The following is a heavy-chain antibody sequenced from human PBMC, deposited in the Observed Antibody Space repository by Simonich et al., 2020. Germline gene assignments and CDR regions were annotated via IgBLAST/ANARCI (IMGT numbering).Heavy chain of an antibody. Sequence: EVQLVESGGGLVKPGGSLRLSCAASGFTFSSYSMNWVRQAPGKVLEWVSSISSSSGYIYYADSVKGRFTISRDNAKNSLYLHMNSLRAEDTAVYYCARANERDYWGQGTLVTVSS. J-gene: IGHJ4*02. CDR1: GFTFSSYS. CDR3: ARANERDY. CDR2: ISSSSGYI. D-gene: IGHD1-1*01. V-gene: IGHV3-21*01.